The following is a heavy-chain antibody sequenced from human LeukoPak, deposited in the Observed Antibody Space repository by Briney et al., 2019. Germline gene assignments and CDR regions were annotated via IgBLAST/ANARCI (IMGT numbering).Heavy chain of an antibody. J-gene: IGHJ6*02. Sequence: GGSLRLSCAASGFTFSSYWMSWVRQAPGKGLEWVANIKQDGSEKYYVDSVKGRFTISRDNAKNSLYLQMNSLRAGDTAVYYCARDRVSWQWPSLYYYYGMDVWGQGTTVTVSS. V-gene: IGHV3-7*01. D-gene: IGHD6-19*01. CDR3: ARDRVSWQWPSLYYYYGMDV. CDR2: IKQDGSEK. CDR1: GFTFSSYW.